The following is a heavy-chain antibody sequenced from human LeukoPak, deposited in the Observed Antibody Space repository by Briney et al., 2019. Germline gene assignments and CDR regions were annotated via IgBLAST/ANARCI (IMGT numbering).Heavy chain of an antibody. Sequence: GGSLRLSCAASGFTFSSYSMNWVRQAPGKGLEWVSSIISSGSYIYYADSVKGRFTISRDNAKDTLYLQMYSLRAEDTAVYYSASLQRLRETPHFTFYYMDVWGKGTTVTVSS. CDR2: IISSGSYI. D-gene: IGHD6-25*01. CDR1: GFTFSSYS. V-gene: IGHV3-21*01. J-gene: IGHJ6*03. CDR3: ASLQRLRETPHFTFYYMDV.